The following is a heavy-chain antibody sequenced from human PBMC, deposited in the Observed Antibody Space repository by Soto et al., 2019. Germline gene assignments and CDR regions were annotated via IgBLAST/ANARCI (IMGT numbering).Heavy chain of an antibody. CDR1: GGSISSYY. CDR3: ARRVDDYGDYFDY. J-gene: IGHJ4*02. V-gene: IGHV4-59*08. D-gene: IGHD4-17*01. CDR2: IYYSGST. Sequence: PSETLSLTCTVSGGSISSYYWSWIRQPPGKGLEWIGYIYYSGSTNYNPSLKSRVTISVDTSKNQFSLKLSSVTAADTAVYYCARRVDDYGDYFDYWGQGTLVTVSS.